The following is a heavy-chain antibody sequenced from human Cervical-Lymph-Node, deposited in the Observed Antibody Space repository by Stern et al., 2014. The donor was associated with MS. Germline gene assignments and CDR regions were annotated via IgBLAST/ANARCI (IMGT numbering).Heavy chain of an antibody. V-gene: IGHV1-18*01. CDR2: ISAYNGNT. J-gene: IGHJ6*02. CDR1: GYTLLNYG. D-gene: IGHD6-13*01. CDR3: ARPHPYSSSWYGMDV. Sequence: VQLVESGAEVKKPGASVKVSCRASGYTLLNYGLSWVRQAPGQGLEWMGWISAYNGNTNYAQKFQGRVTMTTDPSATTAYMELRSLRSDDTAVYYCARPHPYSSSWYGMDVWGQGTTVTVSS.